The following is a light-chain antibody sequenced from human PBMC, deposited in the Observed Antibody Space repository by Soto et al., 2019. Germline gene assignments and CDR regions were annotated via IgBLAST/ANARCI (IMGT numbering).Light chain of an antibody. J-gene: IGKJ5*01. CDR3: QHADSFPLIT. CDR2: AAS. CDR1: QSISSY. V-gene: IGKV1-39*01. Sequence: DIQMTQSPSSLSASVGDRFTITCMASQSISSYLNWYQQKPGKAPKLLIYAASSLQSGVPSRFSGSGSGTDFTLTISSLQPEDFATYYCQHADSFPLITFGQGTRLDIK.